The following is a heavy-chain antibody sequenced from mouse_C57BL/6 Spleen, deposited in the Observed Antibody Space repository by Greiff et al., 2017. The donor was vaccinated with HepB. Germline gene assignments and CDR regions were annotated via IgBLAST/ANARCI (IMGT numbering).Heavy chain of an antibody. CDR3: ATVPNYAGSSYGYFDV. V-gene: IGHV1-53*01. CDR1: GYTFTSYW. J-gene: IGHJ1*01. D-gene: IGHD1-1*01. Sequence: QVQLQQPGTELVKPGASVKLSCKASGYTFTSYWMHWVKQRPGQGLEWIGNINPSNGGTNYNEKFKSKATLTVDKSSSTAYMQLSSLTSEDSAVYYCATVPNYAGSSYGYFDVWGQGTTVTVSS. CDR2: INPSNGGT.